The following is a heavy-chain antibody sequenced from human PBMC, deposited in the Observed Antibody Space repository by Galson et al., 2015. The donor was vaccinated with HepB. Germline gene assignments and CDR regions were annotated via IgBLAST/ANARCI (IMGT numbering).Heavy chain of an antibody. CDR2: INAGNGNT. V-gene: IGHV1-3*01. D-gene: IGHD2-2*01. CDR1: GYTFTSYA. Sequence: SCKASGYTFTSYAMHWVRQAPGQRLEWMGWINAGNGNTKYSQKFQGRVTITRDTSASTAYMELSSLRSEDTAVYYCAREVGCSSTSCDETEDYWGQGTLVTVSS. J-gene: IGHJ4*02. CDR3: AREVGCSSTSCDETEDY.